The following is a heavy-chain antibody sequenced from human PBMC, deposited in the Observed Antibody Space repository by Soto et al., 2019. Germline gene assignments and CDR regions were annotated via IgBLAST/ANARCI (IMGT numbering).Heavy chain of an antibody. CDR1: GFTFGKYA. V-gene: IGHV3-23*01. J-gene: IGHJ4*02. D-gene: IGHD3-22*01. Sequence: HPGGSLRLSCAASGFTFGKYAMSWVRQAPAKGLEWFSAISGGGAGTYYADSVKGRFTISRDNSNNMLYLQMNSLRAEDTAIYYCAKGSGESRPYYFDCWGQGTLVTVSS. CDR2: ISGGGAGT. CDR3: AKGSGESRPYYFDC.